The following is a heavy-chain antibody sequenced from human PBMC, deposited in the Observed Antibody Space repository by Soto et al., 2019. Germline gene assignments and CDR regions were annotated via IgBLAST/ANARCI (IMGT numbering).Heavy chain of an antibody. V-gene: IGHV1-46*01. Sequence: ASVKVSCKASGYTFTSYYMHWVRQAPGQGLEWMGIINPSGGSTSYAQKFQGRVTMTRDTSTSTVYMELSSLRSEDTAVYYCAAKVVPAAIPRPRDYYYYMDVWGKGTTVTVSS. CDR3: AAKVVPAAIPRPRDYYYYMDV. CDR1: GYTFTSYY. CDR2: INPSGGST. J-gene: IGHJ6*03. D-gene: IGHD2-2*02.